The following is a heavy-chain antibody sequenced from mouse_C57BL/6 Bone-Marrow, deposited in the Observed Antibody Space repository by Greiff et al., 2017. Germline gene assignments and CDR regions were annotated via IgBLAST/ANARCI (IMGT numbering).Heavy chain of an antibody. J-gene: IGHJ1*03. Sequence: VQLQQSGPELVKPGASVKISCKASGYTFTDYYMNWVKQSHGKSLEWIGDINPNNGGTSYTQKFKGKATLTVDKSSSTAYMELRSLTSEDSAVYYCARDYGSSEYFDVWGTGTTVTVSS. CDR1: GYTFTDYY. CDR2: INPNNGGT. CDR3: ARDYGSSEYFDV. V-gene: IGHV1-26*01. D-gene: IGHD1-1*01.